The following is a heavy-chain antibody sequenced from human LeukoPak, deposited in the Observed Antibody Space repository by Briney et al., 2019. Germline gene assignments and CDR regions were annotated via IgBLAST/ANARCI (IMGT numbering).Heavy chain of an antibody. CDR3: ARVPTVTFFDY. CDR1: GGSISSYY. Sequence: ASETLSLTCTVSGGSISSYYWSWIRQPAGKGLEWIGRIYTSGSTNYNPSLKSRVTISVDTSKNQFSLKQSSVTAADTAVYYCARVPTVTFFDYWGQGTLVTVSS. CDR2: IYTSGST. D-gene: IGHD4-17*01. J-gene: IGHJ4*02. V-gene: IGHV4-4*07.